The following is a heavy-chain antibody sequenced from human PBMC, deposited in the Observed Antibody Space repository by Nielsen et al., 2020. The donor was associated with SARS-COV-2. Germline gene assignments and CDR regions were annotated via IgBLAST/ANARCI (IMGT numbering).Heavy chain of an antibody. CDR2: ISTGGGST. Sequence: GESLKISCAASGFGFRTFAMIWVRQSPGKGLQWVSSISTGGGSTYYTDSLKGRFVISRDNSKNSLYLQMSSLRAEDTAVYYCARMFGGGYGENPYINCGLDIWGQGNTVTVS. J-gene: IGHJ6*02. D-gene: IGHD2-15*01. V-gene: IGHV3-21*01. CDR1: GFGFRTFA. CDR3: ARMFGGGYGENPYINCGLDI.